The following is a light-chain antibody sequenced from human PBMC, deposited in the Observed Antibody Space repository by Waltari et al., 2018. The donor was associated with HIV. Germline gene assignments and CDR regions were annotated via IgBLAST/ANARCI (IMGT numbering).Light chain of an antibody. CDR2: WAS. Sequence: DLVMSKSPDSLAVSMGERGNMNCKSRQSVFNNSNTKNYLAWYLQKPGQPPHLLIYWASTRESGVPGRFSGSVSGTDFTLTISSLQAEDVAVYYCQQYFTTPWTFGQGTKLEIK. CDR1: QSVFNNSNTKNY. CDR3: QQYFTTPWT. V-gene: IGKV4-1*01. J-gene: IGKJ2*02.